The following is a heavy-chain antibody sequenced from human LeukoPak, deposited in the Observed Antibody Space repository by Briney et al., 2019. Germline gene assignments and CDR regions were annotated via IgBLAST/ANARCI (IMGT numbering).Heavy chain of an antibody. V-gene: IGHV3-66*01. J-gene: IGHJ4*02. CDR1: GFTVSSNY. Sequence: PGGSLRLSCAASGFTVSSNYMSWVREVPGKGLEWVSVYHSDCTIFYADSVKGRFNISRDNSENTLYLQMNSLRVEDTAVYYCAREVGGGASGQWGQGTLVTVPS. CDR3: AREVGGGASGQ. CDR2: YHSDCTI. D-gene: IGHD3-16*01.